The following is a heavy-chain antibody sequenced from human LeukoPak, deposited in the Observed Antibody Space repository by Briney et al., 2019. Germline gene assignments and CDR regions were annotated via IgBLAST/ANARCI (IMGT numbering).Heavy chain of an antibody. CDR1: GFTFSSYW. V-gene: IGHV3-74*01. CDR3: ARDRCSGGSCYANDY. J-gene: IGHJ4*02. D-gene: IGHD2-15*01. Sequence: GGSLRLSCAASGFTFSSYWMYWVRQAPGKGLVWVSRINSDGSSTSYADSVKGRFTISRDNAKNTLYLQMNSLRAEDTAVYYCARDRCSGGSCYANDYWGQGTLVTVSS. CDR2: INSDGSST.